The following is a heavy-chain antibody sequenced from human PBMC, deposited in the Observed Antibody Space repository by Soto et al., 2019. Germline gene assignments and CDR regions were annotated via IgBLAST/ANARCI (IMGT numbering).Heavy chain of an antibody. D-gene: IGHD3-22*01. CDR1: GYTFTGYY. J-gene: IGHJ4*02. CDR3: ARLTKSDSSVLFDY. V-gene: IGHV1-2*02. Sequence: GASVKVSCKASGYTFTGYYMHWVRQAPGQGLEWMGWINPNSGGTNYAQKFQGRVTMTRDTSISTAYMELSRLRSDDTAVYYCARLTKSDSSVLFDYWGQGTLVTVSS. CDR2: INPNSGGT.